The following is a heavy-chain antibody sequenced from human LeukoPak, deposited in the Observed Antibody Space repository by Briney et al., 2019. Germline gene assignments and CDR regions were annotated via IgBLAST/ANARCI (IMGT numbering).Heavy chain of an antibody. V-gene: IGHV3-53*01. CDR1: GFTVNRDY. Sequence: GESLRLSCAASGFTVNRDYMSWVRQSPGKGLEWVSVVYNDGRTFYADSVKGRFTISREDSKNTVFLQMNRLRPEHTAIYFCTRGSPTVSAGYNWGRGTVVIVSS. CDR3: TRGSPTVSAGYN. D-gene: IGHD1-1*01. CDR2: VYNDGRT. J-gene: IGHJ4*02.